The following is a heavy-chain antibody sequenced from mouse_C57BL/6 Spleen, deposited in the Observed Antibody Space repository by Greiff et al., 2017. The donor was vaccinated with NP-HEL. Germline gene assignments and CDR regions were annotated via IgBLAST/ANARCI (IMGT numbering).Heavy chain of an antibody. D-gene: IGHD2-4*01. V-gene: IGHV1-80*01. Sequence: VQLQQSGAELVKPGASVKISCKASGYAFSSYWMNWVKQRPGKGLEWIGQIYPGDGDTNYNGKFKGKAKLTADKSSSTAYMQLSSLTSGDSAVYFCARRSYYDYDEFAYWGQGTLVTVSA. CDR3: ARRSYYDYDEFAY. J-gene: IGHJ3*01. CDR1: GYAFSSYW. CDR2: IYPGDGDT.